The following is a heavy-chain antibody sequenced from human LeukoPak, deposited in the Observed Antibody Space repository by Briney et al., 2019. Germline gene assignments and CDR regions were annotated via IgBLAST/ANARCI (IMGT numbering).Heavy chain of an antibody. Sequence: PSETLSLTCSFPGDSITYYFWSWIRQPPGKGLEWLGYVYYSATTNYKPSLNYNPSLKSRVTISLDTSKSQFSLKLTSVTAADTVMDYCATGRVSYGSEYWGPGTLVTVSS. J-gene: IGHJ4*02. CDR1: GDSITYYF. D-gene: IGHD3-10*01. CDR3: ATGRVSYGSEY. V-gene: IGHV4-59*03. CDR2: VYYSATTNYKPSL.